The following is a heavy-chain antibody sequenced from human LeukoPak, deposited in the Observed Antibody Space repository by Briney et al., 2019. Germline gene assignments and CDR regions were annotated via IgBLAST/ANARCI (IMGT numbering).Heavy chain of an antibody. Sequence: ASVKVSCKASGGTFSSYAISWVRQAPGQGLEWMGGIIPIFGTANYAQKFQGRVTITADESTSTAYMELSSLRSEDTAVYYCAKGENTDWELQYAFDIWGQGTMVTVSS. V-gene: IGHV1-69*13. J-gene: IGHJ3*02. CDR2: IIPIFGTA. CDR3: AKGENTDWELQYAFDI. D-gene: IGHD1-26*01. CDR1: GGTFSSYA.